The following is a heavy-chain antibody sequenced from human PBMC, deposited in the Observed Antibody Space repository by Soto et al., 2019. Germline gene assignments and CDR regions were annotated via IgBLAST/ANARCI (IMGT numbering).Heavy chain of an antibody. CDR1: GFTFSSYW. Sequence: VGSLRLSCAASGFTFSSYWMSWVRQAPGKGLEWVANIKQDGSEKYYVDSVKGRFTISRDNAKNSLYLQMNSLRAEDTAVYYCARLDTYYDFWSGYVYYGMDVWGQGTTVTVSS. J-gene: IGHJ6*02. D-gene: IGHD3-3*01. CDR2: IKQDGSEK. V-gene: IGHV3-7*01. CDR3: ARLDTYYDFWSGYVYYGMDV.